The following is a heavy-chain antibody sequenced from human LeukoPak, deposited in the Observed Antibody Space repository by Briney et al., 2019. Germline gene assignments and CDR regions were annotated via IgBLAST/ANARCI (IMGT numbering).Heavy chain of an antibody. V-gene: IGHV1-8*02. CDR3: ARGPRRGIAAAGSPDAFDI. CDR1: GGTFSSYA. Sequence: ASVKVSCKASGGTFSSYAISWVRQAPGQGLEWMGWMNPNSGNTGYAQKFQGRVTMTRNTSISTAYMELSSLRSEDTAVYYCARGPRRGIAAAGSPDAFDIWGQGTMAIVSS. J-gene: IGHJ3*02. CDR2: MNPNSGNT. D-gene: IGHD6-13*01.